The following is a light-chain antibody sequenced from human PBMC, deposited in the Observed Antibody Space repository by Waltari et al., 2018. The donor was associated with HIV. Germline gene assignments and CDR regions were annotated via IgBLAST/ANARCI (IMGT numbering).Light chain of an antibody. CDR1: RTILYSSDHRNY. J-gene: IGKJ4*01. Sequence: DIVMTQSPDSLPVSLGERATINCTSSRTILYSSDHRNYLAWYQQKPRQPPKLLISWASTRESGVPDRFSGSGSGTDFTLTITRLQAEDVALYHCQQYFRIPPTFGGGTKVEIK. CDR2: WAS. V-gene: IGKV4-1*01. CDR3: QQYFRIPPT.